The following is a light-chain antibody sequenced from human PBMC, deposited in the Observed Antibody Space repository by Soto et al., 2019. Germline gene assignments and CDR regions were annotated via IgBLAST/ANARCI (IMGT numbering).Light chain of an antibody. V-gene: IGKV3-11*01. Sequence: EIVLTQSPAILSLSPGERATLSCRASQSVSNYLAWYQQKPGQAPRRLIFDAFHRATVIPARFSGSGSGTAFTLTISSLEPGDFAVYYCQQRSNWVTFGGGTKVEIK. CDR3: QQRSNWVT. CDR2: DAF. J-gene: IGKJ4*01. CDR1: QSVSNY.